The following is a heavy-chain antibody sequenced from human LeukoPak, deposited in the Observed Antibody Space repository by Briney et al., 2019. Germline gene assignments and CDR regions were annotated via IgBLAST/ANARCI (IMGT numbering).Heavy chain of an antibody. CDR2: IYYSGDT. J-gene: IGHJ5*02. CDR3: VRGPYGSGISNWFDP. D-gene: IGHD3-10*01. V-gene: IGHV4-59*01. CDR1: DGAIAGYS. Sequence: SETLSLTCTVSDGAIAGYSWSWIRQVPGKGLEWIGYIYYSGDTNYNPSLQSRVTVSVDTSKNQFSLRLTSVSAADTAVYYCVRGPYGSGISNWFDPWGQGTQVIVSS.